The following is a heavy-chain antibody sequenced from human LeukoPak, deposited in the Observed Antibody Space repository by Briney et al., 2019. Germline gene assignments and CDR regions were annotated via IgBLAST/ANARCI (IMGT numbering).Heavy chain of an antibody. D-gene: IGHD2-2*01. J-gene: IGHJ4*02. CDR2: FSGSGGST. V-gene: IGHV3-23*01. CDR1: GFTFSSYA. Sequence: PGWSLRLSCAASGFTFSSYAMSWVRQAPGKGLEWGSTFSGSGGSTYYADSVKGRFTISRDNSKYTLYLQMNSLRAEDTAVYYCAKASCSSSSCYADYWGQGTLVTVSS. CDR3: AKASCSSSSCYADY.